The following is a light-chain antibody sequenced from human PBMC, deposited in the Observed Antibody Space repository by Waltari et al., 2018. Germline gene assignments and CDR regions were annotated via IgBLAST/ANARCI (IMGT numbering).Light chain of an antibody. CDR2: KAS. V-gene: IGKV1-5*03. J-gene: IGKJ4*01. CDR1: QSISSW. CDR3: QQYNSLVT. Sequence: ITCRASQSISSWLAWYQQKPGKAPKLLIYKASSLESGVPSRFSGSGSGTEFTLTISSLQPDDFATYYCQQYNSLVTFGGGTKVEIK.